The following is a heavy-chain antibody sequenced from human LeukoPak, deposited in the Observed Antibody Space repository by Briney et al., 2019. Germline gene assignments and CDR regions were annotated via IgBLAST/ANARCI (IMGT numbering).Heavy chain of an antibody. CDR3: ARGSGPWFDP. Sequence: ETLSLTCAVYGGSFSGYYWSWIRQPPGKGLEWIGEINHSGSTNYNPSLKSRVTISVDTSKNQFSLKLSSVTATDTAVYYCARGSGPWFDPWGQGTLVTVSS. V-gene: IGHV4-34*01. CDR2: INHSGST. J-gene: IGHJ5*02. CDR1: GGSFSGYY.